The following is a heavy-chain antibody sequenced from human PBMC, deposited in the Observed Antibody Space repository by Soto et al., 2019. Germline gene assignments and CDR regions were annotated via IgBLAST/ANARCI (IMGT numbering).Heavy chain of an antibody. Sequence: GSLILSCASSGFTFSHAWMSWVRQAPGKGLEWVGRIKSKADGETKDYGAPVRGRFTISRDDAKDTLYLQMNSLRIEDTAVYYCCVVKRLDQYSTSGYWFDPWGPGTLVTVSS. J-gene: IGHJ5*02. CDR1: GFTFSHAW. CDR2: IKSKADGETK. V-gene: IGHV3-15*01. D-gene: IGHD2-15*01. CDR3: CVVKRLDQYSTSGYWFDP.